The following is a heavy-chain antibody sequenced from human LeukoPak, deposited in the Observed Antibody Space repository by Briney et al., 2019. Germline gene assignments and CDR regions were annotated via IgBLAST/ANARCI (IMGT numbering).Heavy chain of an antibody. CDR3: AKDGVVISSGLDY. CDR1: GFTFSSYA. J-gene: IGHJ4*02. Sequence: GGSLRLSCAASGFTFSSYAMSWVRQAPGKGLEWVSAISGSGGSTYYADSVKGRFTIPRDNSKNTLYLQMNSLRAEDTAVYYCAKDGVVISSGLDYRGQGTLVTVSS. V-gene: IGHV3-23*01. D-gene: IGHD3-3*01. CDR2: ISGSGGST.